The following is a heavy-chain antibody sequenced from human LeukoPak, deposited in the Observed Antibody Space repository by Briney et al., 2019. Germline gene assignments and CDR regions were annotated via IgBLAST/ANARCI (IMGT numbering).Heavy chain of an antibody. J-gene: IGHJ4*02. V-gene: IGHV1-69*02. D-gene: IGHD2-21*01. CDR1: GGTFSSYT. CDR3: ASSSYCGGDCYSY. Sequence: SVKVSCKASGGTFSSYTISWVRQAPGQGLEWMGRIIPILGIANYAQKFQGRVTITADKSTSTAYMELSSLRSEDTAVYYCASSSYCGGDCYSYWGQGTLVTVSS. CDR2: IIPILGIA.